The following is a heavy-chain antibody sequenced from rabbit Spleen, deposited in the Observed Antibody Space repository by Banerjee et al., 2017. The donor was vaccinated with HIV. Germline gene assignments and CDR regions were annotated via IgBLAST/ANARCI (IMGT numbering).Heavy chain of an antibody. CDR3: ARDATDGSVYYFNL. V-gene: IGHV1S40*01. Sequence: QSLEESGGGLVQPEGSLALTCTASGFSFSGSSHMCWVRQAPGKGLEWIACIYAGTSGSTYYASWAKGRSTISKTSSTTVTLQMTTLTGADTATYFCARDATDGSVYYFNLWGQGTLVTVS. CDR2: IYAGTSGST. D-gene: IGHD5-1*01. CDR1: GFSFSGSSH. J-gene: IGHJ4*01.